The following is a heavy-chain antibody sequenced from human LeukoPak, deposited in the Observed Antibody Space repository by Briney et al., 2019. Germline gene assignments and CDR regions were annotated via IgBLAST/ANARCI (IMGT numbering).Heavy chain of an antibody. CDR3: ARDRGYDVWSGYYGFDY. CDR2: ISSSSSTI. V-gene: IGHV3-48*02. CDR1: GFTFSSYS. D-gene: IGHD3-3*01. Sequence: GGSLRLSCAASGFTFSSYSMNWVRQAPGKGLEWVSYISSSSSTIYYADSVKGRFTISRDNAKNSLYLQMNSLRDEDTAVYYCARDRGYDVWSGYYGFDYWGQGTLVTVSS. J-gene: IGHJ4*02.